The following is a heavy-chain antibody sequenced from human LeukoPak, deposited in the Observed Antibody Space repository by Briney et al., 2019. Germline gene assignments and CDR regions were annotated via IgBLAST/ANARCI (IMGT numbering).Heavy chain of an antibody. Sequence: KPSETLSLTCTVPGGSISSSSYYWGWIRQPPGKGLEWIGSIYYSGSTYYNPSLKSRVTISVDTSKNQFSLKLSSVTAADTAVYYCARLGIAVAGSFDYWGQGTLVTVSS. D-gene: IGHD6-19*01. J-gene: IGHJ4*02. CDR3: ARLGIAVAGSFDY. CDR2: IYYSGST. CDR1: GGSISSSSYY. V-gene: IGHV4-39*01.